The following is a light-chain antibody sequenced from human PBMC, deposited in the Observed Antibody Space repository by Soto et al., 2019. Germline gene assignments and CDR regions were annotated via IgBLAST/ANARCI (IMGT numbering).Light chain of an antibody. V-gene: IGKV3-15*01. CDR1: QSISGA. CDR3: QQYNNWPWT. Sequence: EIGMTQSPATLSVSPGGRATLSCRASQSISGALAWYQQKPGQAPRLLIYGASTRATSFPARFSGSGSGTDFTLTISSLQSEDFAVYYCQQYNNWPWTFGQGTKVEIK. J-gene: IGKJ1*01. CDR2: GAS.